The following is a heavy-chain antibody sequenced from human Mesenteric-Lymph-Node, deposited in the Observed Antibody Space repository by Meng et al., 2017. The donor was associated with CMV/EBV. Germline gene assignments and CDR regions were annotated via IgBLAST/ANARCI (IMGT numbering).Heavy chain of an antibody. CDR2: ISYDGSNK. CDR3: AKDSNGDYVTNIFDY. Sequence: GESLKISCAASGFTFSSYAMHWVRQAPGKGLEWVAVISYDGSNKYYADSVKGRFTISRDNSKNTLYLQMNGLRAEDTALYYCAKDSNGDYVTNIFDYWGQGMLVTVSS. CDR1: GFTFSSYA. D-gene: IGHD4-17*01. V-gene: IGHV3-30-3*01. J-gene: IGHJ4*02.